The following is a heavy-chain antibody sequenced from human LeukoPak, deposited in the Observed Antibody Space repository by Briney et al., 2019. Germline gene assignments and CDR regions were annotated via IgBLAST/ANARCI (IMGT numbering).Heavy chain of an antibody. Sequence: PGGSLRLSCAASGFTFSSYGMHWVRQAPGKGLEWVAVIWYDGSNKYYADSVKGRFTISRDNSKNTLYLQMNSLRAEDTAVYYCARGYCSGGSCYFNYFDYWGQGTLVTVSS. D-gene: IGHD2-15*01. CDR2: IWYDGSNK. J-gene: IGHJ4*02. V-gene: IGHV3-33*01. CDR3: ARGYCSGGSCYFNYFDY. CDR1: GFTFSSYG.